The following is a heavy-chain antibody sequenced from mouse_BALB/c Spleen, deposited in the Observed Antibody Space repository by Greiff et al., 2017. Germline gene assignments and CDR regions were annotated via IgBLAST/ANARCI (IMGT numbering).Heavy chain of an antibody. CDR2: INSNGGST. Sequence: EVNLVESGGGLVKPGGSLKLSCAASGFTFSSYYMPWVRQTPEKRLEWVAAINSNGGSTYYPDTVKGRFTISRDNAKNTQYLQMSSLKSEDTALYYCARQSDGYYAWFAYWGQGTLVTVSA. J-gene: IGHJ3*01. CDR1: GFTFSSYY. D-gene: IGHD2-3*01. CDR3: ARQSDGYYAWFAY. V-gene: IGHV5-6-2*01.